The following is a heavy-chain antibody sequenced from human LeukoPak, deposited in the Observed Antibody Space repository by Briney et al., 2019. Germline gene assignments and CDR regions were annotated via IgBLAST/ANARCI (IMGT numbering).Heavy chain of an antibody. J-gene: IGHJ4*02. CDR3: ARGPHRIAAAGSFDY. Sequence: GGSLRLSCAASGVTFSSYSMNWVRQAPGKGLEWASYISSSSSTIYYADSVKGRFTISRDNAKNSLYLQMSSLRAEDTAVFYCARGPHRIAAAGSFDYWGQGTLVTVSS. V-gene: IGHV3-48*01. CDR2: ISSSSSTI. D-gene: IGHD6-13*01. CDR1: GVTFSSYS.